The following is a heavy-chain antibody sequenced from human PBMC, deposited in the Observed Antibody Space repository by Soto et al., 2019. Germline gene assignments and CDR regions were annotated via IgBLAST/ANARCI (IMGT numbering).Heavy chain of an antibody. CDR3: ARDNSRLVVPAAYYGMDV. D-gene: IGHD2-2*01. Sequence: QVQLVQSGAEVKKPGSSVKVSCKASGGTFSSYAISWVRQAPGQGLEWMGGIIPIFGTANYAQKFQGRVTITADESTSTAYMELSSLRSEDTAVYYCARDNSRLVVPAAYYGMDVWGQGTTVTVSS. CDR2: IIPIFGTA. CDR1: GGTFSSYA. J-gene: IGHJ6*02. V-gene: IGHV1-69*01.